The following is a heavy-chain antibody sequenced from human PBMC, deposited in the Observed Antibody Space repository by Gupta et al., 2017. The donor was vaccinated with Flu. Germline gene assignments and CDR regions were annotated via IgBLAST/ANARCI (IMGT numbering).Heavy chain of an antibody. CDR1: DFSRNNAIMG. V-gene: IGHV2-26*01. Sequence: QVTLRESGPVLVKPTETLTLTCSVSDFSRNNAIMGVSWIRQPPGRALEWLAHIFSHDEISYSASLRNRLHIYKDTSKRQVVLTMTNMDPVDTATYYCARHSRGLVEWNYYYYYGLDAWSQGTTGTVSS. CDR3: ARHSRGLVEWNYYYYYGLDA. D-gene: IGHD3-16*01. J-gene: IGHJ6*02. CDR2: IFSHDEI.